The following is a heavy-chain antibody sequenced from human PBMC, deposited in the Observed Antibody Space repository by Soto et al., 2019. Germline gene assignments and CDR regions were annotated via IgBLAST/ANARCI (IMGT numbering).Heavy chain of an antibody. Sequence: PVKLSSKACGYAFGSYCSMWVRQAPGQGLECMGGISTIFGTANYAQKLQGRVTITADESTSTAYMELSSLRSEDTAVYSCARDGPHGGQEFDYRGQGTLVTVYS. CDR3: ARDGPHGGQEFDY. CDR1: GYAFGSYC. D-gene: IGHD2-15*01. V-gene: IGHV1-69*13. J-gene: IGHJ4*02. CDR2: ISTIFGTA.